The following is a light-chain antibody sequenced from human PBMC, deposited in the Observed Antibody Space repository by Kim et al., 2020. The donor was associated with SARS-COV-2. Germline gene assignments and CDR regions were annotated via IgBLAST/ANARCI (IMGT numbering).Light chain of an antibody. J-gene: IGKJ2*01. CDR3: QQRNNWPPMYT. CDR2: DAS. Sequence: PGGRATLSCRASQSVGNYLAGYQQKPGQAPRLLIYDASNRATGIPARFSGSGSGTDFTLTITSLEPEYFAVYYCQQRNNWPPMYTFGQGTKLEI. CDR1: QSVGNY. V-gene: IGKV3-11*01.